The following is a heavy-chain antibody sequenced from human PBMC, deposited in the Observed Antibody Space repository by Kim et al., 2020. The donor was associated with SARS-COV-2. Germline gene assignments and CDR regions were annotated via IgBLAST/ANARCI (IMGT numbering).Heavy chain of an antibody. CDR3: ARDKGLCIDCLGDD. D-gene: IGHD3-9*01. CDR1: GFTFSSYE. V-gene: IGHV3-48*03. J-gene: IGHJ4*02. Sequence: GGSLRLSCAASGFTFSSYEMNWVRQAPGKGLEWVALIRSGGSIKYYADSVKGRFTISRDNAKNSLYLQMNSLRAEDTAVYYCARDKGLCIDCLGDDWGQGAPVTVSS. CDR2: IRSGGSIK.